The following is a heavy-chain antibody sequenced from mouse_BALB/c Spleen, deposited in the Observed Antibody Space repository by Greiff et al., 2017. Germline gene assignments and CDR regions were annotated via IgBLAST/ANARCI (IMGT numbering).Heavy chain of an antibody. Sequence: QVQLKQSGAELMKPGASVKISCKATGYTFSSYWIEWVKQRPGHGLEWIGEILPGSGSTNYNEKFKGKATFTADTSSNTAYMQLSSLTSEDSAVYYCARWPYDYYAMDYWGQGTSVTVSS. V-gene: IGHV1-9*01. J-gene: IGHJ4*01. CDR2: ILPGSGST. D-gene: IGHD6-5*01. CDR3: ARWPYDYYAMDY. CDR1: GYTFSSYW.